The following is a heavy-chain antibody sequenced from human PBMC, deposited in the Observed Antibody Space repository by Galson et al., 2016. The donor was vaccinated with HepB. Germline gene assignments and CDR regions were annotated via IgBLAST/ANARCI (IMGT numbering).Heavy chain of an antibody. CDR2: ISDSAGST. V-gene: IGHV3-23*01. CDR1: GFIFSNYA. J-gene: IGHJ4*02. Sequence: SLRLSCAASGFIFSNYAMSWVRQTPGKGLEWVSGISDSAGSTYFADSVKGRFTISRDNSKNTLYLQMNSLRVEDTAVCYCAKGTTLQVHFGYFDHWGQGTLVTVSS. CDR3: AKGTTLQVHFGYFDH. D-gene: IGHD1/OR15-1a*01.